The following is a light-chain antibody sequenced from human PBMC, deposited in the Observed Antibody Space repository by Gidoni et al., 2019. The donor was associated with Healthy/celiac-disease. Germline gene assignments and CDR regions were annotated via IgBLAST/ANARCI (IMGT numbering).Light chain of an antibody. CDR2: GAS. CDR3: QQYGSSPYT. CDR1: SVSSSY. J-gene: IGKJ2*01. Sequence: SVSSSYLAWYQQKPGQAPRLLIYGASSRATGIPDRFGGSGSGTDFTLTISRLEPEDFAVYYCQQYGSSPYTFGQGTKLEIK. V-gene: IGKV3-20*01.